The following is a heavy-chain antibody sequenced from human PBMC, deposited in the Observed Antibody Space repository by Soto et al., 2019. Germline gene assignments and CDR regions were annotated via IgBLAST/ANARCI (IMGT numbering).Heavy chain of an antibody. J-gene: IGHJ3*02. CDR3: ARASDMKDSSSLDIVVVVAANGGAFDI. Sequence: QVQLQQWGAGLLKPSETLSLTCAVYGGSFSGYYWSWIRQPPGKGLEWIGEINHSGSTNYNPSLKSRVPISIDTSKDQFSLKLSFVTAAGTAVYCCARASDMKDSSSLDIVVVVAANGGAFDIWGQGTMVTVSS. CDR1: GGSFSGYY. CDR2: INHSGST. D-gene: IGHD2-15*01. V-gene: IGHV4-34*01.